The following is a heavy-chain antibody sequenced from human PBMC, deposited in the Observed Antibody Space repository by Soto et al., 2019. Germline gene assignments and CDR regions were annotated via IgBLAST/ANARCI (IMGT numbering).Heavy chain of an antibody. J-gene: IGHJ4*02. Sequence: PGGSLRLSCAASGFTFSSYAMHWVRQAPGKGLEYVSAISSNGGSTYYANSVKGRFTISRDNSKNTLYLQMGSLRAEDMAVYYCATVSPPLRLYNFWGQGTLVTVSS. V-gene: IGHV3-64*01. D-gene: IGHD1-20*01. CDR3: ATVSPPLRLYNF. CDR2: ISSNGGST. CDR1: GFTFSSYA.